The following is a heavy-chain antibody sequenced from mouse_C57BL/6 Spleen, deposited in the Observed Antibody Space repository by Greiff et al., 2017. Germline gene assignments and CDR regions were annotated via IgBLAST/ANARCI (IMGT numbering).Heavy chain of an antibody. CDR3: ARAGSNSYYYAMDY. CDR1: GYAFSSSW. V-gene: IGHV1-82*01. CDR2: IYPGDGDT. J-gene: IGHJ4*01. Sequence: QVQLQQSGPELVKPGASVKISCKASGYAFSSSWMNWVKQRPGKGREWIGRIYPGDGDTNYNGKFKGKAKLTADKSSSTAYMQLSSLTSADSAVYFCARAGSNSYYYAMDYWGQGTSVTVSS. D-gene: IGHD2-5*01.